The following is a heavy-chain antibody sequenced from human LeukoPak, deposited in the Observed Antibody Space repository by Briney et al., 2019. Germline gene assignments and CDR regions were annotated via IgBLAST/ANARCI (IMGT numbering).Heavy chain of an antibody. V-gene: IGHV4-39*01. J-gene: IGHJ4*02. D-gene: IGHD6-13*01. CDR1: GGSISSSSYY. Sequence: SETLSLTCTVSGGSISSSSYYWGWIRQPPGKGLEWIGSIYYSGSTYYNPSLKSRVTIFVDTSKNQFSLKLSSVTAADTAVYYCARLGRAAAGTQPTVDYWGQGTLVTVSS. CDR3: ARLGRAAAGTQPTVDY. CDR2: IYYSGST.